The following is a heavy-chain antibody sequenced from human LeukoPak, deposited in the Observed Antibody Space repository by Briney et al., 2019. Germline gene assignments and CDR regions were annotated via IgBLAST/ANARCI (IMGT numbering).Heavy chain of an antibody. Sequence: SETLSLTCTVSSGSFSSHYWSWIRQPPGKGLEWIGYISYIGSTNYNPALKSRVTISVDTSKNQFSLKLSSVTAADAAVYFCAGDPTTVTKGLEIWGQGTMVTVSS. CDR2: ISYIGST. V-gene: IGHV4-59*11. J-gene: IGHJ3*02. D-gene: IGHD4-17*01. CDR3: AGDPTTVTKGLEI. CDR1: SGSFSSHY.